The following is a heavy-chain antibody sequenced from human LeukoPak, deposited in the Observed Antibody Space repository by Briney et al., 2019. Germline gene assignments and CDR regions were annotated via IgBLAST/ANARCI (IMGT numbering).Heavy chain of an antibody. V-gene: IGHV3-7*01. CDR1: GFTFSDNY. J-gene: IGHJ4*02. CDR2: IKQDGSEK. CDR3: ARVRGYYDSSGYQGGFFDY. D-gene: IGHD3-22*01. Sequence: GGSLRLSCAASGFTFSDNYMSWIRQAPGKGLEWVANIKQDGSEKYYVDSVKGRFTISRDNAKNSLYLQMNSLRAEDTAVYYCARVRGYYDSSGYQGGFFDYWGQGTLVTVSS.